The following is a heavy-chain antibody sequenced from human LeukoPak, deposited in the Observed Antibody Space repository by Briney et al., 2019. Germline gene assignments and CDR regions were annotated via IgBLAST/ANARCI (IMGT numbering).Heavy chain of an antibody. Sequence: PGGSLRLSCAASGFTFDDYAMHWVRQAPGQGLEWVSGISWNSGSIGYADSVKGRFTISRDNAKNSLYLQMNSLRAEDTALYYCAKDKGYDSSGYFDYWGQGTLVTVSS. CDR3: AKDKGYDSSGYFDY. CDR2: ISWNSGSI. J-gene: IGHJ4*02. D-gene: IGHD3-22*01. V-gene: IGHV3-9*01. CDR1: GFTFDDYA.